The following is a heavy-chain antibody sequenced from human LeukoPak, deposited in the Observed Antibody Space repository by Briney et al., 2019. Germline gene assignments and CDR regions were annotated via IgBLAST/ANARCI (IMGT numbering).Heavy chain of an antibody. CDR2: ISSSGSTV. Sequence: GGSLRLSCAASGFTFSSHGMNWVRQAPGKGLEWVSYISSSGSTVYYTDSVKGRFTISRDNAKDSLYLQMNSLRAEDTAVYYCARDPGSGYEEHFDYWGQGTLVTVSS. D-gene: IGHD5-12*01. V-gene: IGHV3-48*04. J-gene: IGHJ4*02. CDR3: ARDPGSGYEEHFDY. CDR1: GFTFSSHG.